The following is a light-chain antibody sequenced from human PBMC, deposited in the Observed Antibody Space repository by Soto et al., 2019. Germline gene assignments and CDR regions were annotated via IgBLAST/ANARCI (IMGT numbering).Light chain of an antibody. CDR3: QQYGSSPIT. V-gene: IGKV3-20*01. CDR2: GAS. J-gene: IGKJ5*01. CDR1: QSVSSSY. Sequence: EIVLTQSPGTLSLSPGERATLSCRASQSVSSSYLAWYQQQPGQAPRLLIYGASSRATGIPDRFSGSGSGTDFALTISSMETEEYAVYYCQQYGSSPITSGQGTRLEI.